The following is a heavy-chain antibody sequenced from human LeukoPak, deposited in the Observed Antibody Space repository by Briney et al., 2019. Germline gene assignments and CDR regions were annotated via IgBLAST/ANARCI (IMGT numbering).Heavy chain of an antibody. D-gene: IGHD2-2*01. Sequence: ASVKVSCKASGYTFTGYYMHWVRQAPGQGLEWMGWISAYNGNTNYAQKLQGRVTMTTDTSTGTAYMELRSLRSDDTAVYYCARVGGIYCSSTSCYVDWFDPWGQGTLVTVSS. CDR3: ARVGGIYCSSTSCYVDWFDP. CDR1: GYTFTGYY. CDR2: ISAYNGNT. V-gene: IGHV1-18*04. J-gene: IGHJ5*02.